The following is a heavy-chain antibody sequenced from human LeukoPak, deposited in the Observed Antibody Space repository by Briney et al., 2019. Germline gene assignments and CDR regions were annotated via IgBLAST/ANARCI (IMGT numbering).Heavy chain of an antibody. CDR1: GFTFSSYE. J-gene: IGHJ4*02. D-gene: IGHD3-10*01. Sequence: GGSLRLSCAASGFTFSSYEMDWVRQAPGKGLEWVSYISSSGSTIYYADSVKGRFTISRDNAKNSLYLQMNSLRAEDTAVYYCARVIRGINNNFDYWGQGTLVTVSS. V-gene: IGHV3-48*03. CDR3: ARVIRGINNNFDY. CDR2: ISSSGSTI.